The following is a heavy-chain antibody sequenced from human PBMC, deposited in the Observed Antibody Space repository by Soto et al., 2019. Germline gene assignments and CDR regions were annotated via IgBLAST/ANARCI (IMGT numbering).Heavy chain of an antibody. CDR3: ARDDECGSECDLVY. J-gene: IGHJ4*02. CDR2: ISHDGNNK. D-gene: IGHD1-26*01. V-gene: IGHV3-30-3*01. Sequence: QVQLVESGGGVVQPGMSLRLSCAASGFTFSSYVMHWVLQTPGKGLEWVAFISHDGNNKSYADSVKGRFTISRDNSENTLYLQMDSRRAEDTAVYYCARDDECGSECDLVYWGQGTLVTVSS. CDR1: GFTFSSYV.